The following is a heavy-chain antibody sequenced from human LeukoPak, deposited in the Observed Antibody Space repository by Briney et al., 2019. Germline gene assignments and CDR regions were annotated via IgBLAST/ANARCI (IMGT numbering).Heavy chain of an antibody. CDR3: VKDWRDESNCGGDCLQY. Sequence: PGGSLRLSCAASGFTFNNYAMTWVRQAPGKGLDWVSSISVSGGGTYYADSVRGRFTISRDNSKNTLYLHMNSLRAEDTAVYYCVKDWRDESNCGGDCLQYWGQGTLVTVSS. CDR2: ISVSGGGT. D-gene: IGHD2-21*02. V-gene: IGHV3-23*01. CDR1: GFTFNNYA. J-gene: IGHJ4*02.